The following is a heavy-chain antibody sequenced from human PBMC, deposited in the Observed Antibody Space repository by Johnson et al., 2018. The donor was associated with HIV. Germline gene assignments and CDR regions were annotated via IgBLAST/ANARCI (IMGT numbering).Heavy chain of an antibody. V-gene: IGHV3-74*01. Sequence: VQLVEFGGGLVQPGGSLRLSCAASGFTFSNSWMHWVRQAPGEGLVWVSHINSDGINITYADSVKGRFTISRDNAKNTLYLQMNSLRAEDTAVYYCVRDPYYYDSSDAFDIWGQGTMVTVSS. CDR2: INSDGINI. D-gene: IGHD3-22*01. CDR1: GFTFSNSW. CDR3: VRDPYYYDSSDAFDI. J-gene: IGHJ3*02.